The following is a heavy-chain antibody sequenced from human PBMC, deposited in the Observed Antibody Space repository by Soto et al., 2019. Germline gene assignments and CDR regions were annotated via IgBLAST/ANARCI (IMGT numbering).Heavy chain of an antibody. CDR1: GFTFSNYA. D-gene: IGHD2-2*01. J-gene: IGHJ4*02. CDR3: AKRPASIITFDY. CDR2: ISGNGGST. Sequence: VQLLASGGGLVQPGGSLRLSCAASGFTFSNYAMSWVRQAPGKGLEWVSTISGNGGSTYYADSVKGRFTISRDNSKNMLFLQINSLRDDDSAVYYCAKRPASIITFDYWGQGTPVTVSS. V-gene: IGHV3-23*01.